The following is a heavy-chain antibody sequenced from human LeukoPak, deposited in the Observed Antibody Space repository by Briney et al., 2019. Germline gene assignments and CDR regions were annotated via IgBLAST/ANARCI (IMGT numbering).Heavy chain of an antibody. V-gene: IGHV4-34*01. CDR2: INHSGST. Sequence: SETLSLTCAVYGGSFSGYYWSWLRQPPGKGLEWIGEINHSGSTNYNPSLESRVTISVDTSKNQFSLKLSSVTAADTAVYYGASSAGSSGPTGGYWGQGTLVTVSS. D-gene: IGHD3-22*01. CDR1: GGSFSGYY. J-gene: IGHJ4*02. CDR3: ASSAGSSGPTGGY.